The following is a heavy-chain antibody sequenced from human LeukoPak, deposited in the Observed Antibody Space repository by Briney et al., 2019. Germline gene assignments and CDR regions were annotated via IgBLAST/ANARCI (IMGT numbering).Heavy chain of an antibody. J-gene: IGHJ4*02. CDR3: AKGQPSKGVLSPYTDY. CDR2: ISSSSSTI. D-gene: IGHD2/OR15-2a*01. Sequence: PGGSLRLSCAASGFTFSSYSMNWVRQAPGKGLEWVSYISSSSSTIYYADSVKGRFTISRDNAKNSLYLQMNSLRAEDTAVYYCAKGQPSKGVLSPYTDYWGQGTLVTVSS. V-gene: IGHV3-48*04. CDR1: GFTFSSYS.